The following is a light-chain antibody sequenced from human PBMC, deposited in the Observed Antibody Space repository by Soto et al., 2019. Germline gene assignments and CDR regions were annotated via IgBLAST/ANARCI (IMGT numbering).Light chain of an antibody. CDR1: QSVSSSY. V-gene: IGKV3-20*01. CDR2: GAS. J-gene: IGKJ1*01. CDR3: QHYKMYSPWT. Sequence: EMVLTQSPGTLSLSPGERGTLYCRVSQSVSSSYLAWYQQKPGQAPRLLIYGASSRATGIPDRFSGSGSGTDFTLTISSLQPDDFATYYCQHYKMYSPWTFGQGTKVDIK.